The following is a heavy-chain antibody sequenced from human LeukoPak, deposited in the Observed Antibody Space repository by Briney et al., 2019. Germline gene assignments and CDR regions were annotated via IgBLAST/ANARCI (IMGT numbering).Heavy chain of an antibody. V-gene: IGHV4-34*01. Sequence: SETLSLTCAVYGGSFSGYYWSWIRQPPGKGLEWIGEINHSGSTNYNPSLKSRVTISVDTSKNQFSLKLSSVTAADTAVYYCARGDAFDIWGQGTMVTVSS. CDR3: ARGDAFDI. CDR1: GGSFSGYY. J-gene: IGHJ3*02. CDR2: INHSGST.